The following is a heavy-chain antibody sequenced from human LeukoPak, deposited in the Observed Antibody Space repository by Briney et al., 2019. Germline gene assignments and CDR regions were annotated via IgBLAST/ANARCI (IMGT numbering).Heavy chain of an antibody. D-gene: IGHD6-13*01. CDR1: GYTFTGYY. CDR3: ARDHSSSSQLLDY. Sequence: ASVKVSCKASGYTFTGYYMHWVRQAPGKGLEWMEWINPNSGGTNYAQTFQGRVTMTRDTSISTAYMELSRLRSDDTAVYYCARDHSSSSQLLDYWGQGTLVTVSS. J-gene: IGHJ4*02. V-gene: IGHV1-2*02. CDR2: INPNSGGT.